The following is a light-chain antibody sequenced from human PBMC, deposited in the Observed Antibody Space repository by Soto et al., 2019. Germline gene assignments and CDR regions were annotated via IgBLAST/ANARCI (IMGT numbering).Light chain of an antibody. CDR1: QSVSSY. CDR3: QQHAKWPFLT. J-gene: IGKJ4*01. Sequence: EIVLTQSPATLSLSPGERATLSCRASQSVSSYLAWYQQTPGQEPRLLVYDASTRATGVPARFSGSGSGTDFTLTISPLEPEDFAVYFCQQHAKWPFLTFGGGTKVEI. V-gene: IGKV3-11*01. CDR2: DAS.